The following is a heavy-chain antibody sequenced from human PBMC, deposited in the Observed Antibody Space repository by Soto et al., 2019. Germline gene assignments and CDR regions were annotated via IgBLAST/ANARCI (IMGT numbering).Heavy chain of an antibody. V-gene: IGHV3-7*01. CDR2: INQDGTEK. J-gene: IGHJ6*02. CDR1: RFTFSTYW. CDR3: AGGNALDV. Sequence: GGSLRLSCAAARFTFSTYWMTWVRQAPGKGLEGVANINQDGTEKYYMDSVKGRFTISRDNAKNSLYLQMTSLRAEDTAVYYCAGGNALDVWGQGTTVTVSS.